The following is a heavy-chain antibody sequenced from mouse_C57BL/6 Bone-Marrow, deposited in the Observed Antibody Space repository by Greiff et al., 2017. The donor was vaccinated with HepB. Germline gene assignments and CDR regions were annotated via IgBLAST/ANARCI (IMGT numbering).Heavy chain of an antibody. CDR3: AREGYLYFDY. CDR1: GFTFSDYG. V-gene: IGHV5-17*01. Sequence: EVKLMESGGGLVKPGASLKLSCAASGFTFSDYGMHWVRQAPEKGLEWVAYISSGSSTIYYADTVKGRFTISRDNAKNTLFLQMTSLRSEDTAMYYCAREGYLYFDYWGQGTTLTVSS. CDR2: ISSGSSTI. J-gene: IGHJ2*01.